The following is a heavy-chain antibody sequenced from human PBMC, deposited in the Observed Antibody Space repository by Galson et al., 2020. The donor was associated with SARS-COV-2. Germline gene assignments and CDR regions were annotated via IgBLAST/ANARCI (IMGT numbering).Heavy chain of an antibody. CDR3: ARDATTYYDFWSGYFYGMDV. CDR2: IYYSGST. J-gene: IGHJ6*02. Sequence: SETLSLTCTVSGGSISSYYWSWIRQPPGKGLEWIGYIYYSGSTNYNPSLKSRVTISVDTSKNQFSLKLSSVTAADTAVYYCARDATTYYDFWSGYFYGMDVGGQGTTVTVSS. D-gene: IGHD3-3*01. V-gene: IGHV4-59*01. CDR1: GGSISSYY.